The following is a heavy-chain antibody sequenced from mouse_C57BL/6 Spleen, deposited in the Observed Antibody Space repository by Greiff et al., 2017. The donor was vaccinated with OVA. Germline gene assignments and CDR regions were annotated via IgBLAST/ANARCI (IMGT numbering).Heavy chain of an antibody. D-gene: IGHD2-3*01. CDR2: ISYDGSN. CDR3: ARFDGYSYYFDY. CDR1: GYSITSGYY. V-gene: IGHV3-6*01. Sequence: VQLKESGPGLVKPSQSLSLTCSVTGYSITSGYYWNWIRQFPGNKLEWMGYISYDGSNNYNPSLKNRISITRDTSKNQFFLKLNSVTTEDTATYYCARFDGYSYYFDYWGQGTTLTVSS. J-gene: IGHJ2*01.